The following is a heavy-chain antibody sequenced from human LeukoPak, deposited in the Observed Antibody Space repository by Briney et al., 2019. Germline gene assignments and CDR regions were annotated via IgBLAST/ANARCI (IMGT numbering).Heavy chain of an antibody. V-gene: IGHV1-69*06. CDR1: GGTLSSYA. CDR3: AREAYGSGSTYYFDY. CDR2: IIPIFGTA. J-gene: IGHJ4*02. D-gene: IGHD3-10*01. Sequence: SVKVSCKASGGTLSSYAISWVRQAPGQGLEWMGGIIPIFGTANYAQKFQGRVTITADKSTSTAYMELSSLRSEDTAVYYCAREAYGSGSTYYFDYWGQGTLVTVSS.